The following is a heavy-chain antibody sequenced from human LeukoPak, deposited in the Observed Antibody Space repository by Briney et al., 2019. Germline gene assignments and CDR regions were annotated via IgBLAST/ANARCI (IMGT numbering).Heavy chain of an antibody. Sequence: SETLSLTCTVSGASIRSHYWNWIRQPPGKGLEWIGYIFYSGHTNYNPSLKSRVTISVDTYKNGSSLKLTSVTATDTAVYYCASFGERGWFDPWGQGTLVSVSS. V-gene: IGHV4-59*08. D-gene: IGHD3-10*01. CDR3: ASFGERGWFDP. CDR2: IFYSGHT. J-gene: IGHJ5*02. CDR1: GASIRSHY.